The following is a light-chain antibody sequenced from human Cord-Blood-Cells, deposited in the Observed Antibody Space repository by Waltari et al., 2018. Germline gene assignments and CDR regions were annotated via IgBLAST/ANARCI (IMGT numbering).Light chain of an antibody. CDR2: GAS. CDR1: QSVSSSY. CDR3: QQYGSSLVWT. J-gene: IGKJ1*01. Sequence: DIVLTQSPGPLSLSPGERATLSCRASQSVSSSYLSWYQQKPGQAPRLPIYGASSRATGIPDRFSGSGSGTDFTLTISRLEPEDFAVYYCQQYGSSLVWTFGQGTKVEIK. V-gene: IGKV3-20*01.